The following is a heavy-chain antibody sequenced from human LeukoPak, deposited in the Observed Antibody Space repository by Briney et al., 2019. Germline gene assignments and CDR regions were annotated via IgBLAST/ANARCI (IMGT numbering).Heavy chain of an antibody. V-gene: IGHV3-48*03. CDR2: ISSSGTTI. Sequence: GGSLRLSCAASGFTFSSYEMNWVRQAPGKGLEWVSYISSSGTTIYYAQSVKGRFTITRDNAQNSLPLHMNTLRADNTAVYYCAKDGGTHFDHWGQGTLVTVSS. J-gene: IGHJ4*02. D-gene: IGHD1-26*01. CDR3: AKDGGTHFDH. CDR1: GFTFSSYE.